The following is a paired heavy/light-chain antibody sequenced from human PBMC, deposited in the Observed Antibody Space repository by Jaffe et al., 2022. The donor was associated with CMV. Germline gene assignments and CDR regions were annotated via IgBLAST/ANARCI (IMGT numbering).Heavy chain of an antibody. D-gene: IGHD3-22*01. CDR2: ISSGSSST. CDR1: GFNFNDYH. CDR3: ARRYFYDPSGIHGGLLRDVLDI. Sequence: QAQLVESGGGLVKPGGSLRLSCVASGFNFNDYHMSWIRQAPGKGLEWISYISSGSSSTNYADSVRGRFTISRDNAENSLYLEMKSLRDDDTAVYYCARRYFYDPSGIHGGLLRDVLDIWGQGTVVTVSS. J-gene: IGHJ3*02. V-gene: IGHV3-11*06.
Light chain of an antibody. CDR1: QSVGNY. V-gene: IGKV1-39*01. Sequence: DIRMTQSPSSLSASVGDSVTITCRASQSVGNYLNWYQQKPGKAPKLLIFNGSNLQSGVPSRFSGSGSGTDFTLTISSLQPEDFATFYCQQSHATPPTFGQGTKVEIK. CDR3: QQSHATPPT. CDR2: NGS. J-gene: IGKJ1*01.